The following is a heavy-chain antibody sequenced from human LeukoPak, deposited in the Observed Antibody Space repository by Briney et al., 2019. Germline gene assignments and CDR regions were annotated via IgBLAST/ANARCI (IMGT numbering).Heavy chain of an antibody. CDR3: ARWEVRLNAFEM. J-gene: IGHJ3*02. V-gene: IGHV4-34*01. CDR1: GGSFSGYY. CDR2: INPSGGT. D-gene: IGHD3-10*01. Sequence: KTSETLSLTCAVYGGSFSGYYWSWIRQPPGKGLEWIGEINPSGGTDFNPSLKSRVTTSVDTSKNQFSLSLSSVTAADTAVYYCARWEVRLNAFEMWGQGTMVTVSS.